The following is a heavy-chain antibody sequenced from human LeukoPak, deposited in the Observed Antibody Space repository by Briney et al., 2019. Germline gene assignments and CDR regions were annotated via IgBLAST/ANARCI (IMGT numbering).Heavy chain of an antibody. V-gene: IGHV3-48*03. CDR3: ARASNQPNVRNGAFDI. CDR1: GFTFSSYE. J-gene: IGHJ3*02. D-gene: IGHD2-8*01. Sequence: SGGSLRLSCAASGFTFSSYEMNWVRQTPGKGLEWVSYISGSGGTIFYADSVKGRFTISRDNAKNSLYLQMNSLRAEDTAVYYCARASNQPNVRNGAFDIWGQGTMVTVSS. CDR2: ISGSGGTI.